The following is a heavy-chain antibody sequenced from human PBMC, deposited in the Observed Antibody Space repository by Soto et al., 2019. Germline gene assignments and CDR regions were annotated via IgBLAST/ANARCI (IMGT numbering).Heavy chain of an antibody. V-gene: IGHV3-23*01. CDR2: ISGSGGST. D-gene: IGHD5-12*01. CDR1: GFTFSNYA. J-gene: IGHJ4*02. Sequence: EVQLLESGGGLVQPGGSLRLSCAVYGFTFSNYAMSWVRQAPGKGLEWVSVISGSGGSTFYADSVKGRFTISRDNSKQTLHLQMNSLRAEDTAVYYCAKDSGSSGLFDYWGQGTLVAVSS. CDR3: AKDSGSSGLFDY.